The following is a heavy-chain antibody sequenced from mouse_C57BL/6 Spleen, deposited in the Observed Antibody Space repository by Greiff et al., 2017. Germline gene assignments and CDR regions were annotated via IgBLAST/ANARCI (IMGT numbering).Heavy chain of an antibody. CDR1: GYTFTGYE. CDR3: TMTTVVAPD. V-gene: IGHV1-15*01. Sequence: VQLLESGAELVRPGASVTLSCKASGYTFTGYEMHWVKQTPVHGLEWIGAIDPDTGGTAYNQKFKGKAILTADKSSSTAYLELRSLTSEDSAVYYCTMTTVVAPDWGQGTTLTVSS. D-gene: IGHD1-1*01. CDR2: IDPDTGGT. J-gene: IGHJ2*01.